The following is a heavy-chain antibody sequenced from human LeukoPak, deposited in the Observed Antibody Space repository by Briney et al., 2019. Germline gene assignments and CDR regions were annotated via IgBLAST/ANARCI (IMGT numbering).Heavy chain of an antibody. CDR3: AHSFIAVAGYYFDY. J-gene: IGHJ4*02. V-gene: IGHV2-5*02. CDR1: GFSCSRSGVG. D-gene: IGHD6-19*01. CDR2: YYWDDGK. Sequence: ESGPTLVKPTQTLTLTFTCSGFSCSRSGVGVGWIRQPPGKALEWRAHYYWDDGKRYSPSLKSRLTTTKDTYKNQVVLTMTNMDPVDTATYYCAHSFIAVAGYYFDYWGQGTLVTVSS.